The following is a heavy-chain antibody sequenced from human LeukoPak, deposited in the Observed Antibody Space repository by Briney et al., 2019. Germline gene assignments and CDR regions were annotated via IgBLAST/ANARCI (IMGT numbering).Heavy chain of an antibody. CDR1: GFTFRSYS. CDR2: INSDASYR. D-gene: IGHD2-15*01. J-gene: IGHJ4*02. Sequence: GGSLRLSCAASGFTFRSYSMNWVRQAPGKGLEWVSSINSDASYRYYADSVKGRLTISRDNAKNSLFLQMNSLRAEDTAVYYCTRGGMRFDCSPPPLWGRGTLVTVSS. V-gene: IGHV3-21*01. CDR3: TRGGMRFDCSPPPL.